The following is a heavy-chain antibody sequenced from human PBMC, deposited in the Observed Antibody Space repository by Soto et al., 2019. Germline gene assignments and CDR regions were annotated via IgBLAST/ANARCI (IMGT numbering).Heavy chain of an antibody. CDR2: ISYDGSNK. CDR1: GFTFSSYG. CDR3: AKDQDYYGSGSYSNGMDV. V-gene: IGHV3-30*18. J-gene: IGHJ6*02. Sequence: QPGGSLRLSCAASGFTFSSYGMHWVRQAPGKGLEWVAVISYDGSNKYYADSVKGRFTISRDNSKNTLYLQMNSLRAEDTAVYYCAKDQDYYGSGSYSNGMDVWGQGTTVTVSS. D-gene: IGHD3-10*01.